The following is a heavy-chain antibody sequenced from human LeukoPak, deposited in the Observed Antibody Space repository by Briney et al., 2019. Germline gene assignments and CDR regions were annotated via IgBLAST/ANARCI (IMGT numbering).Heavy chain of an antibody. V-gene: IGHV3-30*02. CDR3: AKDRTGPAEH. CDR2: IRYDGSDK. CDR1: GFTFSSYG. J-gene: IGHJ1*01. Sequence: PGGSLRLSCAASGFTFSSYGMHWVRQAPGKGLEWVAFIRYDGSDKYYADSVKGRFTISRDNSKNTLYLQMNSLRPEDTAVYYCAKDRTGPAEHWGQGTLVTVSS.